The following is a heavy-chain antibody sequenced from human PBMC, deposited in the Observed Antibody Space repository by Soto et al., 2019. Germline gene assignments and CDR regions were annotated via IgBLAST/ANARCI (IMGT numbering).Heavy chain of an antibody. V-gene: IGHV4-39*01. Sequence: VSLNDTVSGASISSSSYYWAGIRQPPSKQRVWIGRINYSRSTNTNSALKSRGTISVDTSKNQSSVKLSSVSVADADVYYCSRAGGVGRADTGCTGMAAPDDWGQGTTVTVSS. D-gene: IGHD5-18*01. CDR1: GASISSSSYY. CDR3: SRAGGVGRADTGCTGMAAPDD. J-gene: IGHJ6*02. CDR2: INYSRST.